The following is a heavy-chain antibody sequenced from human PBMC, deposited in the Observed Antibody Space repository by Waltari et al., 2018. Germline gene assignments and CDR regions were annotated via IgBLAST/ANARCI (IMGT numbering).Heavy chain of an antibody. V-gene: IGHV3-74*01. CDR2: INSDGSGT. Sequence: EVQLVESGGGLVQPGGSLRVSCTASGFTFSHYWMPWFRQVPGKGLVWVSRINSDGSGTSYADSAKGRFTISRDNAKNTLFLQMNSLRGEDTAVYYCASGNSHAFDLWGQGTMVTVSS. D-gene: IGHD1-7*01. CDR3: ASGNSHAFDL. CDR1: GFTFSHYW. J-gene: IGHJ3*01.